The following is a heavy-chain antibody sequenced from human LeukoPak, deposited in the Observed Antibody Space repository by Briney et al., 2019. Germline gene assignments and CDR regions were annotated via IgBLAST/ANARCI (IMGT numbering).Heavy chain of an antibody. V-gene: IGHV3-74*01. Sequence: GGSLRLSCVASGFTFSTYWMHWVRQAPGKGMVWVSRIKSDGSSTSYADSVKGRFTISRDNAKNTLYLQMNSLRAEDTAVYYCASQRWLQSSFDYWGQGSLVTVSS. J-gene: IGHJ4*02. CDR1: GFTFSTYW. CDR2: IKSDGSST. D-gene: IGHD5-24*01. CDR3: ASQRWLQSSFDY.